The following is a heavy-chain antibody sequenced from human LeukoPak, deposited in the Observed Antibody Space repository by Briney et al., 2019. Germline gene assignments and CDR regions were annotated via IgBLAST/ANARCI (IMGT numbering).Heavy chain of an antibody. D-gene: IGHD3-10*01. V-gene: IGHV1-18*01. CDR2: ISAYNGNT. Sequence: ASVKVSCKSSGYTFTSYGISWVRQAPGQGLEWMGWISAYNGNTNYAQKLQGRVTMTTDTSTSTAYMELRSLRSDDTAVYYCARLWFGDGYMDVWGKGTTVTVSS. CDR1: GYTFTSYG. CDR3: ARLWFGDGYMDV. J-gene: IGHJ6*03.